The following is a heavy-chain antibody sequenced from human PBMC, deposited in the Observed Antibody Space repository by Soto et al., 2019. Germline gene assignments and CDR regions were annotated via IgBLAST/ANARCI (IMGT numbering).Heavy chain of an antibody. D-gene: IGHD2-2*01. V-gene: IGHV1-69*13. CDR3: ARARGRQYQLLCDY. CDR2: IIPIFGTA. Sequence: SVKVSCKASGGTFSSYAISWVRQAPGQGLEWMGGIIPIFGTANYAQKFQGRVTITAGESTSTAYMELSSLRSEDTAVYYCARARGRQYQLLCDYWGQGTLVTVSS. J-gene: IGHJ4*02. CDR1: GGTFSSYA.